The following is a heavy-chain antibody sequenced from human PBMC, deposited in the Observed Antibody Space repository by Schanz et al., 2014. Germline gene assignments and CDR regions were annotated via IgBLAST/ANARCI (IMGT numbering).Heavy chain of an antibody. CDR3: ARVQDDILTGSEYYYGMDV. Sequence: QVHLVQSGAEAKKPGASVKVSCKASGYNITSNDVTWVRQATGQGLEWMGWMNPNSGNTGYAQKFQDRVTLTTDTSTSTAYMELRSLRSDDTAVYYCARVQDDILTGSEYYYGMDVWGQGTTVTVSS. D-gene: IGHD3-9*01. V-gene: IGHV1-8*01. CDR1: GYNITSND. J-gene: IGHJ6*02. CDR2: MNPNSGNT.